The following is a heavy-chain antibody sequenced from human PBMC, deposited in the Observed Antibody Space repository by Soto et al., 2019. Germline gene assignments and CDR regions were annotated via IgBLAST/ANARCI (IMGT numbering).Heavy chain of an antibody. CDR2: TSDNGNNK. D-gene: IGHD3-10*01. Sequence: PGGSLRLSCAASGFTFSDCSMHWVRQAPGKGLEWVASTSDNGNNKYYGDSVKGRFTISRDNSKNTLHLEMITLRPDDTAVYYCAKDIKCEDFTYGYFYSDMDVWGQGTTVTVSS. V-gene: IGHV3-30*18. CDR3: AKDIKCEDFTYGYFYSDMDV. CDR1: GFTFSDCS. J-gene: IGHJ6*02.